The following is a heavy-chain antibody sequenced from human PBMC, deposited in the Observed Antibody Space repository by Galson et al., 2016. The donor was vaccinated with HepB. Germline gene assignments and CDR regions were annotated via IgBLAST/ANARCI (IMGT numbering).Heavy chain of an antibody. D-gene: IGHD4-23*01. CDR2: IWYDGTNK. J-gene: IGHJ4*02. V-gene: IGHV3-33*01. Sequence: SLRLSCAASKFTFSNYGMHWVRQAPGKGLEWAAVIWYDGTNKYYADSVKGRFTISRDNSKNTLYLHMNSLRVGDTAVYFCSLATSVTSIDYWGQGTVVTVSS. CDR1: KFTFSNYG. CDR3: SLATSVTSIDY.